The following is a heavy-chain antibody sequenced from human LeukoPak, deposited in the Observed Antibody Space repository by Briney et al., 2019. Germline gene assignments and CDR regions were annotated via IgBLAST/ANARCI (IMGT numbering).Heavy chain of an antibody. CDR1: GGSISSNY. V-gene: IGHV4-59*01. CDR3: ARDSGSYSFQS. CDR2: RYDTGGT. D-gene: IGHD1-26*01. J-gene: IGHJ4*02. Sequence: PSETLSLICTVSGGSISSNYWSWIRQPPGKGLEWIGCRYDTGGTNYNPSLQSRVTISVDTSKNQFSLKLTSVTAADTAVYYCARDSGSYSFQSWGQGTLVTVFS.